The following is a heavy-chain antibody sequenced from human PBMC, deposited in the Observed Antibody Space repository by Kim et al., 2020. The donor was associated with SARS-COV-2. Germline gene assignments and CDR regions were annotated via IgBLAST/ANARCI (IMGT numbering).Heavy chain of an antibody. CDR2: IYYSGST. J-gene: IGHJ6*02. D-gene: IGHD3-10*01. V-gene: IGHV4-59*01. CDR1: GGSISSYY. Sequence: SETLSLTCTVSGGSISSYYWSWIRQPPGKGLEWIGYIYYSGSTNYNPSLKSRVTISVDTSKNQFSLKLSSVTAADTAVYYCARDRQVVRGGQYHYGMDVWGQGTTVTVSS. CDR3: ARDRQVVRGGQYHYGMDV.